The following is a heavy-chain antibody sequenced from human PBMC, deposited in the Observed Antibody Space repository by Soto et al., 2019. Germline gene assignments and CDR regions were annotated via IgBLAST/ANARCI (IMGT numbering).Heavy chain of an antibody. D-gene: IGHD3-10*01. V-gene: IGHV3-30*18. CDR1: GFSFNNFG. J-gene: IGHJ4*02. CDR3: AKEIGGSDIQLRDF. CDR2: ISYDGSKI. Sequence: GGSLRLSCATSGFSFNNFGVHWIRQAPGQGLEWVAVISYDGSKIFYADSVAGRFTVSRDNSKNTAYLQMSSLRSEDTAVYYCAKEIGGSDIQLRDFWGQGILVTVSS.